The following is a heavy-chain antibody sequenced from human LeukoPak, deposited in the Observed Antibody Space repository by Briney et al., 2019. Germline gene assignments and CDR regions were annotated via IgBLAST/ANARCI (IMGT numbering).Heavy chain of an antibody. J-gene: IGHJ4*02. CDR1: GGSISSGGYY. D-gene: IGHD3-3*01. CDR3: ARGEKVRITIFGVVRRPEPIDY. V-gene: IGHV4-31*03. CDR2: IYYSGST. Sequence: SQTLSLTCTVSGGSISSGGYYWSWIRQHPGKGLEWIGYIYYSGSTYYNPSLKSRVTISVDTSKNQFSLKLSSVTAADTAVYYCARGEKVRITIFGVVRRPEPIDYWGQGTLVTVSS.